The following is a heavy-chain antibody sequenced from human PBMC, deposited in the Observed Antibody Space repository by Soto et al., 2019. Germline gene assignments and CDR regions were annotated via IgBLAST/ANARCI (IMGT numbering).Heavy chain of an antibody. J-gene: IGHJ5*02. Sequence: NPSETLSLTCTVSGGSISSGGYYWSWIRQHPGKGLEWTGYIYYSGSTYYNPSLKSRVTISVDTSKNQFSLKLSSVTAADTAVYYCAIQWELLQNWFDPWGQGTLVTVSS. CDR1: GGSISSGGYY. CDR2: IYYSGST. CDR3: AIQWELLQNWFDP. D-gene: IGHD1-26*01. V-gene: IGHV4-31*03.